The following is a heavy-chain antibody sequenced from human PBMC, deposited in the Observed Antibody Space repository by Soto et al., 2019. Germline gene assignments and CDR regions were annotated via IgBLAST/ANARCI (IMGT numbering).Heavy chain of an antibody. Sequence: SGPTLVNPTQTLTLTCTFSGFSLNTHGMRVSWIRQPPGKALEWLARIDWDDDKFYSTSMKTRLTISKDTSKNQVVLTMTNMDPVDTATYYCAQQHYDFSGSYVGSWGQGNLVTVSS. J-gene: IGHJ4*02. D-gene: IGHD3-22*01. CDR2: IDWDDDK. CDR3: AQQHYDFSGSYVGS. V-gene: IGHV2-70*04. CDR1: GFSLNTHGMR.